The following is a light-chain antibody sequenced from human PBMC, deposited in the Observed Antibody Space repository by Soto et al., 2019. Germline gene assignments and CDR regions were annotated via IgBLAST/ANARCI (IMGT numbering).Light chain of an antibody. V-gene: IGKV1-5*01. CDR1: QTISGW. CDR2: DAS. J-gene: IGKJ4*01. Sequence: DIQMTQSPSTLSASVGDRVTITCRASQTISGWLAWYQQRPGKAPKLLIYDASRLESGVPSRSSGSESGTEFTLAINNLQPDDVATYYCQQYDNLPLTFGGGTKVEIK. CDR3: QQYDNLPLT.